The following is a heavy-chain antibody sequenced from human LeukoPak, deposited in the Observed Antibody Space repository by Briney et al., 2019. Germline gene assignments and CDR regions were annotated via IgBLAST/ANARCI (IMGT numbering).Heavy chain of an antibody. D-gene: IGHD2-2*01. Sequence: PGGSLRLSCAASGFTFSSYSMNWVRQAPGKGLEWVSYISSSSSTIYYADSVKGRFTISRDNAKNSLYLQMNSLRVEDTAVYYCATIPYHKAEGGGAFDIWGQGTMVTVSS. V-gene: IGHV3-48*04. J-gene: IGHJ3*02. CDR1: GFTFSSYS. CDR3: ATIPYHKAEGGGAFDI. CDR2: ISSSSSTI.